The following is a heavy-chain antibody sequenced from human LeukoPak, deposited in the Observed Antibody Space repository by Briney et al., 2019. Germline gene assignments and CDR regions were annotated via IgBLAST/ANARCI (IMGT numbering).Heavy chain of an antibody. D-gene: IGHD4-17*01. J-gene: IGHJ3*02. Sequence: TGGSLRPSCAASGFIVSNNYMSWVRQPPGKGLEWVSIIYSGGTADYADSVKGRFTVSRDHSKNTMYLQMNSLRSEDTAMYYCVRDPYRDYDRLDAFDIWGHGTMVTVSS. CDR1: GFIVSNNY. V-gene: IGHV3-66*01. CDR2: IYSGGTA. CDR3: VRDPYRDYDRLDAFDI.